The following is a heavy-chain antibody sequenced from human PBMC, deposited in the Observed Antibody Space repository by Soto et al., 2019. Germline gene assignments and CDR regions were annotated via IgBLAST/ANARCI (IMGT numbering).Heavy chain of an antibody. J-gene: IGHJ5*02. V-gene: IGHV3-7*01. Sequence: PGGSLRLSCAASGFTFSSYWMSWVRQAPGKGLEWVANIKQDGSEKYYVDSVKGRFTISRDNAKRSLYLQMMSLTAEDTATYYCVRGGGGGLFVPWGQATMGTVSS. CDR3: VRGGGGGLFVP. D-gene: IGHD2-15*01. CDR1: GFTFSSYW. CDR2: IKQDGSEK.